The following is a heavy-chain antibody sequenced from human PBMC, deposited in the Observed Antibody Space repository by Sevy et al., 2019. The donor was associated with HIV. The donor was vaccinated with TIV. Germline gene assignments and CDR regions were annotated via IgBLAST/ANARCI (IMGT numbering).Heavy chain of an antibody. CDR1: GYTFTDDY. Sequence: ASVKVSCKASGYTFTDDYLHWVRQAPGQVLEWIGRIYPNSGGTNYAQKFQGRVTMTRDTSISTAYMELSRLRPDDTAVYFCARDAAGGTTNSGMDVWGQGTTVTVSS. J-gene: IGHJ6*02. CDR2: IYPNSGGT. D-gene: IGHD1-7*01. CDR3: ARDAAGGTTNSGMDV. V-gene: IGHV1-2*06.